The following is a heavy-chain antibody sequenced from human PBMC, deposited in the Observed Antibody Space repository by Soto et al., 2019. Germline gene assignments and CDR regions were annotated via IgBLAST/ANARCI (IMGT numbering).Heavy chain of an antibody. J-gene: IGHJ4*02. CDR3: ARAPKVSGSSQTRPDF. D-gene: IGHD6-6*01. V-gene: IGHV4-34*01. Sequence: SETLSLTCSIYSGSFSGYYWSWIRQPPGKGLEWIGEISQSGNTNYSPSLKSRVSISIDTSKKQFSLNLASVSAADTAVYYCARAPKVSGSSQTRPDFWGQGALVTVSS. CDR2: ISQSGNT. CDR1: SGSFSGYY.